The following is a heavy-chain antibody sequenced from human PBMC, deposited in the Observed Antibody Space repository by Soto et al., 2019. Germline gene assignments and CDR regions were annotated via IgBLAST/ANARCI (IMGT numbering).Heavy chain of an antibody. CDR3: ARDGSSSTAPYHFDY. CDR1: GFTFSTYS. V-gene: IGHV3-21*01. CDR2: ISRSSSDI. Sequence: PGGSLRLSCAASGFTFSTYSMNWVRQAPGKGLEYVSSISRSSSDIYYIDSVKGRFTISRDNAKNSLYLQMNSLRAEDTAVYYCARDGSSSTAPYHFDYWGQGTLVTVSS. D-gene: IGHD6-6*01. J-gene: IGHJ4*02.